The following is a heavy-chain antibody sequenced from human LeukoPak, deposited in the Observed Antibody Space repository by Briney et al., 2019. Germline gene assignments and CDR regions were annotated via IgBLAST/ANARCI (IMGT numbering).Heavy chain of an antibody. V-gene: IGHV3-23*01. D-gene: IGHD3-9*01. Sequence: GGSLRLSCAASGLTFSTYDMSWVRQAPGKGLEWVSCITGSGRSTNYADSVKGRFTISRDNSKNTLYLQMNSLRAEDTAVYYCAKFGYSDWLSHFDYWGQGTLVTVSS. CDR2: ITGSGRST. J-gene: IGHJ4*02. CDR3: AKFGYSDWLSHFDY. CDR1: GLTFSTYD.